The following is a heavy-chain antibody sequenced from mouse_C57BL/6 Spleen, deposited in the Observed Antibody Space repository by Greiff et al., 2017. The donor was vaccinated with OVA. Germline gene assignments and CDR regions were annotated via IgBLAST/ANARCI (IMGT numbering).Heavy chain of an antibody. V-gene: IGHV1-54*01. Sequence: VKLMESGAELVRPGTSVKVSCKASGYAFTNYLIEWVKQRPGQGLEWIGVINPGSGGTNYNEKFKGKATLTADKSSSTAYMQLSSLTSEDAAVYFCAISVLDYWGQGTTLTVSS. CDR3: AISVLDY. J-gene: IGHJ2*01. CDR1: GYAFTNYL. CDR2: INPGSGGT.